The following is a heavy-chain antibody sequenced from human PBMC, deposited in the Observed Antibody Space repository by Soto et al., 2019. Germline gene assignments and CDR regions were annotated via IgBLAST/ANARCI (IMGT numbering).Heavy chain of an antibody. Sequence: VQLMESGGGLVKPGGSLRLSCAASGFPFNNAWMNWVRQAPGKGLVWVGRVKSSSYGGTTDYSAPVKGIFIISRDDSMNTPYLQMNSLQTEDTAVYYCTSDAISVKWGCVWGQGSMVTVSS. J-gene: IGHJ3*01. D-gene: IGHD1-26*01. CDR1: GFPFNNAW. V-gene: IGHV3-15*07. CDR3: TSDAISVKWGCV. CDR2: VKSSSYGGTT.